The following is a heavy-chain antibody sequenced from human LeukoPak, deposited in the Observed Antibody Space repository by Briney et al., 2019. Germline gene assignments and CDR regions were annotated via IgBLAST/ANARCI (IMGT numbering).Heavy chain of an antibody. V-gene: IGHV4-59*01. D-gene: IGHD6-13*01. CDR1: GGSISSYY. Sequence: SETLSLTCSVSGGSISSYYWSWIRQPPGKGLEWIGYMYYSGSTNYNPSLKSRVTMSVDTSKNQFSLKLNSVTAADTAVYYCARGRVSSSSWYSTYYYYFYMDVWGKGTTVTVSS. CDR2: MYYSGST. CDR3: ARGRVSSSSWYSTYYYYFYMDV. J-gene: IGHJ6*03.